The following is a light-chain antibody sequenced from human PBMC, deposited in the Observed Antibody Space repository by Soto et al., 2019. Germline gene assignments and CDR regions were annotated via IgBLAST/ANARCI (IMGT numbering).Light chain of an antibody. CDR2: GAS. CDR1: QSVSSNN. V-gene: IGKV3-20*01. J-gene: IGKJ3*01. Sequence: EIVLTQSPGTLSLSPGERVTLSCRASQSVSSNNLAWYQQRPGQAPRVVIYGASIRATGIPERFSGSGSGPDFTLTISRLEPEDFAVYYCQQNGRSPFTFGPGTKVDIK. CDR3: QQNGRSPFT.